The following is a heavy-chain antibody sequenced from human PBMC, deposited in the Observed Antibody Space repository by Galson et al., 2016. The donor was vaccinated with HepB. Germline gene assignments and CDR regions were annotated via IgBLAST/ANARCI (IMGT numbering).Heavy chain of an antibody. Sequence: SLRLSCAASGFTVSNNYMSWVRQPPGKGLEWVSLIYSGGGTLYADSVKGRFTISRGNSKNTLYLQMNSLRAEDTAVYYCARDGNADSPWGPGTLVTVSS. D-gene: IGHD4-23*01. CDR3: ARDGNADSP. CDR2: IYSGGGT. J-gene: IGHJ5*02. V-gene: IGHV3-53*01. CDR1: GFTVSNNY.